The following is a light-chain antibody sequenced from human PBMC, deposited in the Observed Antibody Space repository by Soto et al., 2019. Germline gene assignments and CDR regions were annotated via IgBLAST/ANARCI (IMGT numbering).Light chain of an antibody. CDR2: GAS. J-gene: IGKJ1*01. CDR3: QQYNNWPPTWT. CDR1: QSVSSN. Sequence: EIVMPQSPATLSVSPGARAALSCRARQSVSSNLAWYQQKPGQAPRLLIYGASTRATGIPARFSGSGSGTEFTLTIRRLQSEDFAVYYCQQYNNWPPTWTVGNGNKVAIK. V-gene: IGKV3-15*01.